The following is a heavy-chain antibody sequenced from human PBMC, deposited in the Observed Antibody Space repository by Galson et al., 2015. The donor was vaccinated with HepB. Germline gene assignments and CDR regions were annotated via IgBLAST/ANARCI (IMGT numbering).Heavy chain of an antibody. Sequence: SLRLSCAASGFTFSSYAMSWVRQAPGKGLEWVSAISGSGGSTYYADSVRGRFTTSRHNSKNTLYLQMNSLRAEDTAVYYCAKLIAAADPFDYWGQGTLVTVSS. CDR1: GFTFSSYA. CDR2: ISGSGGST. D-gene: IGHD6-13*01. V-gene: IGHV3-23*01. J-gene: IGHJ4*02. CDR3: AKLIAAADPFDY.